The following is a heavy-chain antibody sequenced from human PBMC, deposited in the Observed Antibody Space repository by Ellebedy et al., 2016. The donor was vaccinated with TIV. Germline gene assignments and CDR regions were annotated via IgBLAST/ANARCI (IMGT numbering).Heavy chain of an antibody. J-gene: IGHJ4*02. CDR2: MRQDGTQK. D-gene: IGHD5-12*01. V-gene: IGHV3-7*01. Sequence: GGSLRLSCAASGLTFSSYAMNWVRQAPGKGLEWVANMRQDGTQKNYGDSVKGRFTISRDNARDSLYLQMDSLRVEDTAVYYCARDFGHSGYDLLDYWGQGTLVTVSS. CDR3: ARDFGHSGYDLLDY. CDR1: GLTFSSYA.